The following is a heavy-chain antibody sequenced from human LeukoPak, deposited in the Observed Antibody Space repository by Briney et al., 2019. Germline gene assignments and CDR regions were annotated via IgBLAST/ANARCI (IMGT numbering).Heavy chain of an antibody. V-gene: IGHV3-23*01. Sequence: GGSLRLSCAASGFTFSSYSMNWVRQAPGKGLEWVSSISETGDTTDYADSVKGRFTIPRDNSKNTLYLQMNSLRGEDTAVYYCARQWLVNGWGQGTLVTVSS. D-gene: IGHD6-19*01. CDR2: ISETGDTT. J-gene: IGHJ4*02. CDR3: ARQWLVNG. CDR1: GFTFSSYS.